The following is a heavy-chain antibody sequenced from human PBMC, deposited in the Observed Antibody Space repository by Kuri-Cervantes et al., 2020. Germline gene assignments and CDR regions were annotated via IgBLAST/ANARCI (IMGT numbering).Heavy chain of an antibody. V-gene: IGHV1-18*01. CDR1: GYTFTSYG. D-gene: IGHD3-22*01. Sequence: ASVKVSCKASGYTFTSYGISWVRQAPGQGLEWMGWISAYNGNTNYAQKLQGRVTMTTDTSTSTAYMELRSLRSDDTAVYYCARVWSYYYDSSGHLWFDPWGQGTLVTVSS. CDR2: ISAYNGNT. CDR3: ARVWSYYYDSSGHLWFDP. J-gene: IGHJ5*02.